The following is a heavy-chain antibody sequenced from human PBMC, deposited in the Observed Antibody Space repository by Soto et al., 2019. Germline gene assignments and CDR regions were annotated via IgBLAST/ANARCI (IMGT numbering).Heavy chain of an antibody. CDR3: ARGTYYYDSSGYYFEVYYYYGMDV. J-gene: IGHJ6*02. Sequence: ASVKVSCKASGGTFSSYAISWVRQAPGQGLEWMGGIIPIFGTANYAQKFQGRVTITADESTSTAYMELSSLRSEDTAVYYCARGTYYYDSSGYYFEVYYYYGMDVWGQGTTVTVS. CDR1: GGTFSSYA. D-gene: IGHD3-22*01. V-gene: IGHV1-69*13. CDR2: IIPIFGTA.